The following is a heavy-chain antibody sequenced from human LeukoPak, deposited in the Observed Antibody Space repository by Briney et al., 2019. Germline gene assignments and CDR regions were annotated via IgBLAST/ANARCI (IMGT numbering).Heavy chain of an antibody. J-gene: IGHJ4*02. D-gene: IGHD6-13*01. CDR3: ARYSSSWYPDY. CDR1: GGSINNGGYY. V-gene: IGHV4-31*03. CDR2: IYYSGSS. Sequence: SQTLSLTCTVSGGSINNGGYYWSWIRQHPGKGLEWIGYIYYSGSSYYNPSLRSRVTISVDTSKNQFSLKLSSVTAADTAVYYCARYSSSWYPDYWGQGTLVTVSS.